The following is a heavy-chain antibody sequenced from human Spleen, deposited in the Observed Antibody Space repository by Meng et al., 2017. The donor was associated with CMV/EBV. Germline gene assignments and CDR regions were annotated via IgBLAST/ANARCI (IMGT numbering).Heavy chain of an antibody. D-gene: IGHD1-1*01. Sequence: GESLKISCTASGFTFSTYGMHWVRQAPGKGLEWVAVISYDGSNKYYADSVKGRFTISRDNAKNSLHLQMDSLRPEDTALYYCARVGEIGTTTYYYYGVDVWGQGTTVTVSS. CDR2: ISYDGSNK. V-gene: IGHV3-30*12. J-gene: IGHJ6*02. CDR3: ARVGEIGTTTYYYYGVDV. CDR1: GFTFSTYG.